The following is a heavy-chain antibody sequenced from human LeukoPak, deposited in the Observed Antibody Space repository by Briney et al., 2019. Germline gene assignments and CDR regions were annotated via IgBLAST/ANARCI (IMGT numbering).Heavy chain of an antibody. CDR1: GFTFSSYA. Sequence: GGSLRLSCAASGFTFSSYAMHWVRQAPGKGLEWVALIWTDGSHQYYADSVKGRFTISRDNSKNTLYLQMTSLRAEDTAVYHCARGVPAEYWGQGTLVTVSS. D-gene: IGHD4/OR15-4a*01. CDR2: IWTDGSHQ. J-gene: IGHJ4*02. V-gene: IGHV3-33*08. CDR3: ARGVPAEY.